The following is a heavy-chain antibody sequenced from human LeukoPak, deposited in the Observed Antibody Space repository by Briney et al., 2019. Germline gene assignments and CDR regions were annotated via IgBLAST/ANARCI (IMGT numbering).Heavy chain of an antibody. J-gene: IGHJ5*02. CDR1: GGSFSGYY. D-gene: IGHD2-15*01. V-gene: IGHV4-34*01. CDR2: INHSGST. Sequence: SETLSLTCAVYGGSFSGYYWSWIRQPPGKGLEWIGEINHSGSTNHNPSLKSRVTISVDTSKNQFSLKLSSVTAADTAVYYCARRYLGYCSGGSCYSNWFDPWGQGTLVTVSS. CDR3: ARRYLGYCSGGSCYSNWFDP.